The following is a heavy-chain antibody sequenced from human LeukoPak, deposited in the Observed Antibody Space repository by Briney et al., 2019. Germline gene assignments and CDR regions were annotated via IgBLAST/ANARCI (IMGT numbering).Heavy chain of an antibody. V-gene: IGHV4-39*01. CDR2: IYFSGVT. J-gene: IGHJ3*02. CDR3: ARLYDSSGYYLTEYDAFDI. Sequence: SETLSLTCSVSGGSIYTSSYYWVWIRQPPGKGLEWIGSIYFSGVTYYSESLKNRVTISVDTSKNQFSLKLSSVTAADAAVYYCARLYDSSGYYLTEYDAFDIWGQGTMVTVSS. D-gene: IGHD3-22*01. CDR1: GGSIYTSSYY.